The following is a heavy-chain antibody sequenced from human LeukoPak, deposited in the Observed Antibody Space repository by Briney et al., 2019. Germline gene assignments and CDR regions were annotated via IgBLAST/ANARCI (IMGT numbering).Heavy chain of an antibody. CDR2: IIPIFGTA. Sequence: ASVKVSCRATGGTFSSYAIGWVRQAPGQGLEWMGGIIPIFGTANYAQKFQGRVTITADESTSTAYMELSSLRSEDTAVYYCARVYNWNRHYYYYYGMDVWGQGTTVTVSS. J-gene: IGHJ6*02. CDR1: GGTFSSYA. V-gene: IGHV1-69*13. CDR3: ARVYNWNRHYYYYYGMDV. D-gene: IGHD1-20*01.